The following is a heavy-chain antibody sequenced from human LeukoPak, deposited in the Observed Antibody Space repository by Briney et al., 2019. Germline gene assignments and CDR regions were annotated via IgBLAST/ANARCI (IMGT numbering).Heavy chain of an antibody. D-gene: IGHD3-22*01. J-gene: IGHJ3*02. Sequence: GGSLRLSCAASGFTFSSYGMHWVRQAPGKGLEWVAFIRYDGSNKYYADSVKGRFTISRDNAKNSLYLQMNSLRAEDTALYYCAKGTYYYDSSGYQDAFDIWGQGTMVTVSS. CDR1: GFTFSSYG. V-gene: IGHV3-30*02. CDR3: AKGTYYYDSSGYQDAFDI. CDR2: IRYDGSNK.